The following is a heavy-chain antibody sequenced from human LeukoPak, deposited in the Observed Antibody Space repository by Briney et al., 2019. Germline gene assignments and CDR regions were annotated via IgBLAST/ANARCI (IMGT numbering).Heavy chain of an antibody. D-gene: IGHD3-3*01. CDR1: GDSISSTRYY. V-gene: IGHV4-39*01. Sequence: SETLSLTCTVSGDSISSTRYYWGWIRQPPGKGLEWIANIYYSGSTYYNPSLKSRVTISVDTSKNQFSLKLTSVTAADTAVYYCARQYDFWSSLNNWFDPWGQGTLVTVSS. CDR3: ARQYDFWSSLNNWFDP. CDR2: IYYSGST. J-gene: IGHJ5*02.